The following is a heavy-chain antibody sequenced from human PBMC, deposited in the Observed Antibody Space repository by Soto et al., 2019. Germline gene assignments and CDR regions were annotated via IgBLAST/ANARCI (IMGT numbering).Heavy chain of an antibody. Sequence: ASVKVSCKASGYTFTTYSMHWVRQAPGHRLEWMGWSNAGNGYTQHSQDFQGRVTITRDTSASTAYMELGSLRSEDMAVYYCARDGGSGMDVWGQGTTVTVSS. V-gene: IGHV1-3*02. J-gene: IGHJ6*02. CDR2: SNAGNGYT. D-gene: IGHD3-16*01. CDR1: GYTFTTYS. CDR3: ARDGGSGMDV.